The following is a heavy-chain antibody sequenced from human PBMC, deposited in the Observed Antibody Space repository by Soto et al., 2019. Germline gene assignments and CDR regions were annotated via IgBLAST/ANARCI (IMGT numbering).Heavy chain of an antibody. CDR2: ISGSGGSA. J-gene: IGHJ4*02. CDR3: AKDFTPPFDS. CDR1: GFTFSSYA. Sequence: EVQLLESGGGLVQPGGSLRLSCAASGFTFSSYAMSWVRQGPGKGLEWVSAISGSGGSAYYADSVKGRFTISRGNSMNTLHLQMKSLRAKDTAVYYCAKDFTPPFDSWGQGALVTVSS. V-gene: IGHV3-23*01.